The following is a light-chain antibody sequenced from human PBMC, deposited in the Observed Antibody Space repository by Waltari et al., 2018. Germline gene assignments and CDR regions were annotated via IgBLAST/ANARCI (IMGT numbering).Light chain of an antibody. J-gene: IGLJ3*02. Sequence: QSALTQPPSASGAPGQSVTISCTGTSSDVGSYDFVSLYQNHPGKVHKRIIYEVNRRPPGVPDRCSGSKSGNTASLTVSGLRAEDEADCCCSSYAGTNNVVFGGGTKLTVL. CDR1: SSDVGSYDF. V-gene: IGLV2-8*01. CDR2: EVN. CDR3: SSYAGTNNVV.